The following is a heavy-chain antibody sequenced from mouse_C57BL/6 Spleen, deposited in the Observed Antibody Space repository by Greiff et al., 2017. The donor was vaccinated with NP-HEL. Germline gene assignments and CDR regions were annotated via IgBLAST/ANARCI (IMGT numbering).Heavy chain of an antibody. CDR2: ISYDGSN. D-gene: IGHD2-2*01. Sequence: EVQLQESGPGLVKPSQSLSLTCSVTGYSITSGYYWNWIRQFPGNKLEWMGYISYDGSNNYNPSLKNRISITRDTSKNQFFLKLNSVTTEDTATYYCARQSYGYDYWGQGTTLTVSS. J-gene: IGHJ2*01. V-gene: IGHV3-6*01. CDR1: GYSITSGYY. CDR3: ARQSYGYDY.